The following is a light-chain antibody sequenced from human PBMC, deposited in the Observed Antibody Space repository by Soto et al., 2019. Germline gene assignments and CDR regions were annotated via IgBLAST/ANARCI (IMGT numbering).Light chain of an antibody. V-gene: IGKV2-30*01. CDR1: QSIGYSDGNTY. CDR3: MQGTHTPLT. CDR2: KVS. Sequence: DVVMTQSPLSLPVTLGQPASISCRSSQSIGYSDGNTYLNWFQQSPGQSPRRLIYKVSTRDSGVPDRFSGSGSGTDFTLTISRVQAEDVVIYYCMQGTHTPLTFGGGNKLEIK. J-gene: IGKJ4*01.